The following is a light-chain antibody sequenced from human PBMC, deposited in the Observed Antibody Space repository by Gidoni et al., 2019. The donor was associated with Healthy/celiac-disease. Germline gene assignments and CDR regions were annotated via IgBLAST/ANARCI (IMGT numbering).Light chain of an antibody. J-gene: IGKJ2*01. V-gene: IGKV3-15*01. CDR2: GAS. CDR1: QSVNSN. CDR3: QQYNNWPPYT. Sequence: EIVMTQSPATLSVSPGESATLSCRASQSVNSNLAWYQQKPGQAPRLLIYGASTRATGIPASFSGSGYGTEFTLTISSLQSEDFAVYYCQQYNNWPPYTFGQGTKLEIK.